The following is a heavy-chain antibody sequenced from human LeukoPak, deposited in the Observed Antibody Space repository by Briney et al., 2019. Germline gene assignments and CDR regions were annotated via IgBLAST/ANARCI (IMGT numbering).Heavy chain of an antibody. Sequence: ASVKVSCKASRYTFTSYDINWVRQATGQGLEWMGWMNPNSGNTGYAQKFQGRVTMTRNTSISTAYMELSSLRSEDTAVYYCARASVGAKIRYSFDYWGQGTLVTVSS. V-gene: IGHV1-8*01. CDR3: ARASVGAKIRYSFDY. D-gene: IGHD1-26*01. CDR2: MNPNSGNT. CDR1: RYTFTSYD. J-gene: IGHJ4*02.